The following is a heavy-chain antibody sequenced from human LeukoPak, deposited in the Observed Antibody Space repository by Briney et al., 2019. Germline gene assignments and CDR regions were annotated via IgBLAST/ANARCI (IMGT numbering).Heavy chain of an antibody. Sequence: ASVKVSCKASGYTFTGYYMHWVRQAPGQGLGWMGRINPNSGGTNYAQKFQGRVTMTRDTSISTAYMELSRLRSDDTAVYYCAIIEYSSSSVDYWGQGTLVTVSS. D-gene: IGHD6-6*01. J-gene: IGHJ4*02. CDR3: AIIEYSSSSVDY. CDR2: INPNSGGT. CDR1: GYTFTGYY. V-gene: IGHV1-2*06.